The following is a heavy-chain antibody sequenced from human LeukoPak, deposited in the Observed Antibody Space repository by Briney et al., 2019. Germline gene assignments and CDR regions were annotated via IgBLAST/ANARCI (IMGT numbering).Heavy chain of an antibody. V-gene: IGHV3-23*01. D-gene: IGHD2-21*02. J-gene: IGHJ6*02. Sequence: GGSLRLSCAASGFTFSSYAMSWVRQAPGKGLEWVSAISGSGGSTYYADSVKGRFTISRDNSKNTLYLQMHSLRAEDTAVYYCAKDALTTWYATVVTAIPEVYYGMDVWGQGTTVTVSS. CDR2: ISGSGGST. CDR3: AKDALTTWYATVVTAIPEVYYGMDV. CDR1: GFTFSSYA.